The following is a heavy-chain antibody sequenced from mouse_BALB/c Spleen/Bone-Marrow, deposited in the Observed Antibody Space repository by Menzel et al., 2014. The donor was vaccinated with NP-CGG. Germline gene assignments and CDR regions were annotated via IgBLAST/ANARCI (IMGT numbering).Heavy chain of an antibody. CDR1: GFTFSSFG. CDR2: ISNGSSTI. V-gene: IGHV5-17*02. CDR3: ARKGAMITHYYAMDY. Sequence: EVMLVESGGGLVQPGGSRKLSCAASGFTFSSFGMHWVRQAPEKGLEWVAYISNGSSTIYYADTVKGRSTISRDNPKNTLFLQMTSLRSEDTAMYYCARKGAMITHYYAMDYWGQGTSVTVSS. D-gene: IGHD2-4*01. J-gene: IGHJ4*01.